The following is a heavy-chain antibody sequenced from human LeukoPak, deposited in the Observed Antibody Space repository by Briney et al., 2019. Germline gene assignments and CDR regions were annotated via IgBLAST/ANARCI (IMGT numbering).Heavy chain of an antibody. CDR3: ARGGVVVIGDFDY. CDR1: XYTXXGXY. V-gene: IGHV1-2*06. J-gene: IGHJ4*02. CDR2: INPNSGGT. Sequence: SCKAXXYTXXGXYMHWVRQAPGQGLEWMGRINPNSGGTNYAQKFQGRVTMNRDRSISTAYMELSRLRSDDTAVYYCARGGVVVIGDFDYWGQGTLVTVSS. D-gene: IGHD3-22*01.